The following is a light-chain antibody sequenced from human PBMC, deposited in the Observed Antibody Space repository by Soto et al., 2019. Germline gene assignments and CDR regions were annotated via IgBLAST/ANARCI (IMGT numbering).Light chain of an antibody. CDR1: QSIRSY. CDR2: AAS. V-gene: IGKV1-39*01. Sequence: DIQMTQSPSSVSASVGDRVTIACRASQSIRSYLNWYQQKPGNAPKLLIYAASSLQSGVPSRFSGSGSGTEFTLTISSLQPEDFATYYCQQSYSTLTFGPGTKVDIE. J-gene: IGKJ3*01. CDR3: QQSYSTLT.